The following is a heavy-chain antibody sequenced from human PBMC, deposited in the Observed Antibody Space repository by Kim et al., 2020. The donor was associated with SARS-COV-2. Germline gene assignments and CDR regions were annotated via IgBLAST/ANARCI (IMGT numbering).Heavy chain of an antibody. CDR3: ARDPHRKDAYNHDY. V-gene: IGHV3-11*05. CDR1: RFIFSDYS. Sequence: GGSLRLSCSVSRFIFSDYSMSWIRQAPEKGLEWIAHIDNIYGSTNYADSVKGRFTISRDNAKNSLYLEMNSLTPDDTALYYCARDPHRKDAYNHDYWGQGTLVTVSS. J-gene: IGHJ4*02. CDR2: IDNIYGST. D-gene: IGHD1-1*01.